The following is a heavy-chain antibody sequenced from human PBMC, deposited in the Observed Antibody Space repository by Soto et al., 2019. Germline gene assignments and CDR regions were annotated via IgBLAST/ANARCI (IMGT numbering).Heavy chain of an antibody. CDR3: AKVGGINWFDP. Sequence: QVQLQESGPGLVKPSQTLSLTCTVSGGSISSGGYYWSWIRKHPGKGLEWIGYIYYSGSTYYNPFLKGRVNLSVNTSNNPFSLEVSSVAAADTAGDYCAKVGGINWFDPWGQGNLGTVSS. V-gene: IGHV4-31*03. CDR1: GGSISSGGYY. J-gene: IGHJ5*02. D-gene: IGHD3-16*01. CDR2: IYYSGST.